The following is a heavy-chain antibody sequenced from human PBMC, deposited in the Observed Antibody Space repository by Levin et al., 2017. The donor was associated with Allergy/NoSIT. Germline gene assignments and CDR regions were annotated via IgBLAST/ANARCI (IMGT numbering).Heavy chain of an antibody. CDR1: GFTFSSYW. Sequence: GGSLRLSCAASGFTFSSYWMSWVRQAPGKGLEWVANIKQDGSETYYVDSVKGRFTISRDNAKNSLYLQMNSLRAEDTAVYYCARSVLGIAIFGVVSNWGQGTLVTVSS. J-gene: IGHJ4*02. CDR2: IKQDGSET. D-gene: IGHD3-3*01. CDR3: ARSVLGIAIFGVVSN. V-gene: IGHV3-7*01.